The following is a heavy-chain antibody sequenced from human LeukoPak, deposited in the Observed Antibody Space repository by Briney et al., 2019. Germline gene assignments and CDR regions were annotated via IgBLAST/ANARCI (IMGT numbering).Heavy chain of an antibody. V-gene: IGHV5-51*01. CDR2: IFPGDSDA. J-gene: IGHJ3*02. CDR1: GYIFKNHW. CDR3: ARPGLGGTYYRDAFDI. D-gene: IGHD1-26*01. Sequence: GESLKISCQGAGYIFKNHWIGWVRQTPERVLEWMAIIFPGDSDARYSPSSQGRVSVSVDKSIDTVYLQLDSLRASDTAIYYCARPGLGGTYYRDAFDIWGQGTMVSVSS.